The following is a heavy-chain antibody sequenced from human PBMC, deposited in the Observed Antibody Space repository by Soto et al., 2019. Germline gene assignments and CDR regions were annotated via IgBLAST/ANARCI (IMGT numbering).Heavy chain of an antibody. D-gene: IGHD6-19*01. CDR2: ISAYNGNT. CDR3: ARGKKYSSGPNWFDP. J-gene: IGHJ5*02. V-gene: IGHV1-18*01. Sequence: GASGKVSCKASGYTFTSYGISWVRQAPGQGLEWMGWISAYNGNTNYAQKLQGRVTMTTDTSTSTAYMELRSLRSDDTAVYYCARGKKYSSGPNWFDPWGQGTLVTVSS. CDR1: GYTFTSYG.